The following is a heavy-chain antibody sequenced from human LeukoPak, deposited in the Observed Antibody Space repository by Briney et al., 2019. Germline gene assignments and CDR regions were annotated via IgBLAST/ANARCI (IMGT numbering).Heavy chain of an antibody. D-gene: IGHD6-19*01. CDR3: ARKRIAVAGTNWFDP. CDR1: GYTFTSYD. Sequence: ASVKVSCKASGYTFTSYDINWVRQATGQGLEWMGWMNPNSGNTGYAQKFQGRVTMTRNTSISTAYMELSSLRSEDTAVYYCARKRIAVAGTNWFDPWGPGTLVTVSS. J-gene: IGHJ5*02. V-gene: IGHV1-8*01. CDR2: MNPNSGNT.